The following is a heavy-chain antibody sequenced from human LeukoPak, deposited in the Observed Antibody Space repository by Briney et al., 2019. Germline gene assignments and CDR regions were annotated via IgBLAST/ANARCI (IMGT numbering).Heavy chain of an antibody. CDR1: GYTFTSYG. CDR2: ISAYNGNT. J-gene: IGHJ2*01. D-gene: IGHD2-15*01. V-gene: IGHV1-18*01. Sequence: ASVKVSCKASGYTFTSYGISWVRQAPGQGLEWMGWISAYNGNTNYAQKLQGRVTMTTDTSTSTAYMELRSLRSDDTAVYYCARDQYCSGGSCYSRYFDPWGRGTLVTVSS. CDR3: ARDQYCSGGSCYSRYFDP.